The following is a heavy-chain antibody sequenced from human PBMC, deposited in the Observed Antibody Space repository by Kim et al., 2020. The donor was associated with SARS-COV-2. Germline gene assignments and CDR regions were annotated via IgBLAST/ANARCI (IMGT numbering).Heavy chain of an antibody. CDR1: GYTFTSYA. CDR2: INTNTGNP. D-gene: IGHD3-3*01. Sequence: ASVKVSCKASGYTFTSYAMNWVRQAPGQGLEWMGWINTNTGNPTYAQGFTGRFVFSLDTSVSTAYLQISSLKAEDTAVYYCARGLLGGDDFWSGYLGRDSGVDFDYWGQGTLVTVSS. V-gene: IGHV7-4-1*02. CDR3: ARGLLGGDDFWSGYLGRDSGVDFDY. J-gene: IGHJ4*02.